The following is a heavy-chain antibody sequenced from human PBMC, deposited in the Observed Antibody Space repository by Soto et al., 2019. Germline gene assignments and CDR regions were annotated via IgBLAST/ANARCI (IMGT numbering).Heavy chain of an antibody. CDR1: GFTFTNSA. D-gene: IGHD2-15*01. CDR3: ARGPDIVVVYPNEPLSPYYYYYYMDV. V-gene: IGHV1-58*02. Sequence: SVKVSCKASGFTFTNSAIQWVRQARGQRLEWIGWIVVGNGNTNYAQKFQGRVTITTDTSTSTAYMELSSLRSDDTAVYYCARGPDIVVVYPNEPLSPYYYYYYMDVWGKGTTVTVSS. J-gene: IGHJ6*03. CDR2: IVVGNGNT.